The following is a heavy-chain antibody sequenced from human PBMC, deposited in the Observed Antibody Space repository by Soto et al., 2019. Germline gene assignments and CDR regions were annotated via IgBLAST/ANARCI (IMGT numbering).Heavy chain of an antibody. CDR1: GGTFSSYA. CDR2: IIPIFGTA. D-gene: IGHD1-20*01. J-gene: IGHJ4*02. CDR3: AIRGYDSRFWEDY. Sequence: GASVKVSCKASGGTFSSYAISWVRQAPGQGLEWMGGIIPIFGTANYAQKFQGRVTITADESTSTAYMELSSLRSEDTAVYYCAIRGYDSRFWEDYWGQGTLVTVSS. V-gene: IGHV1-69*13.